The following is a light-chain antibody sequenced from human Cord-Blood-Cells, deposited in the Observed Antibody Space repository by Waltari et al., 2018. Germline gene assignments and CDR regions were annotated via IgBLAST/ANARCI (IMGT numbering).Light chain of an antibody. Sequence: QSVLTQPPSASGTPGQRVTISCSGSSSNLGSNYVYWYQQLPGTAPNLLIYRNNQRPSGVPDRFSGSKSGTSASLAISGLRSEDEADYYCAAWDDSLSVVVFGGGTKLTVL. CDR3: AAWDDSLSVVV. CDR2: RNN. CDR1: SSNLGSNY. V-gene: IGLV1-47*01. J-gene: IGLJ2*01.